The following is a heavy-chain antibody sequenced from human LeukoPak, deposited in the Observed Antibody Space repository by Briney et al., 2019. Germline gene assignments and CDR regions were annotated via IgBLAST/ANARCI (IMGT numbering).Heavy chain of an antibody. V-gene: IGHV3-7*03. CDR3: ARDRGPNSSGWLNWYFDL. CDR1: GFTFSSYA. CDR2: INRDGSER. D-gene: IGHD6-19*01. Sequence: GGSLRLSCAASGFTFSSYAMHWVRQAPGKRLEWVANINRDGSERYYVDSVKGRFTMSRDNANNSLYLQMSSLTVEDTAVYFCARDRGPNSSGWLNWYFDLWGRGTLVTVS. J-gene: IGHJ2*01.